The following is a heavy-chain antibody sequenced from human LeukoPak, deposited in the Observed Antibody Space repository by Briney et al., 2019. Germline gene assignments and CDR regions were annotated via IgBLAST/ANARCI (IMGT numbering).Heavy chain of an antibody. Sequence: PGGSLRLSCAASGFTFSSYAMSWVRQAPGKGLEWVSAISGSGGSTYYADSVKGRFTISRGNSKNTLYLQMNSLRAEDTAVYYCAKALEDIVVVPAALFDYWGQGTLVTVSS. D-gene: IGHD2-2*01. CDR2: ISGSGGST. J-gene: IGHJ4*02. CDR1: GFTFSSYA. CDR3: AKALEDIVVVPAALFDY. V-gene: IGHV3-23*01.